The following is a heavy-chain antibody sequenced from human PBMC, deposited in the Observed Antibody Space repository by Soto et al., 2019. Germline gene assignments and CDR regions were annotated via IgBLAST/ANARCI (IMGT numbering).Heavy chain of an antibody. J-gene: IGHJ3*02. CDR1: GYTFTSYG. Sequence: QVQLVQSGAEVKKPGASVKVSCKASGYTFTSYGISWVRQAPGQGLEWMGWISAYNGHTNYAPTLQGRVTMTTDTSTSTAYMELRSLRSDDTAVYYWARDVPYSSSWHGSAFDIWGQGTMVTVSS. D-gene: IGHD6-13*01. CDR3: ARDVPYSSSWHGSAFDI. V-gene: IGHV1-18*01. CDR2: ISAYNGHT.